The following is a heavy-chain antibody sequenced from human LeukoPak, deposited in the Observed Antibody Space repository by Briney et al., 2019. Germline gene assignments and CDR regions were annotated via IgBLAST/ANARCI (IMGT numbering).Heavy chain of an antibody. V-gene: IGHV1-18*01. CDR3: ARDLGLLWFGGKGPRGFDI. CDR1: GYTFTSYG. Sequence: ASVKVSCKASGYTFTSYGISWVRQAPGQGLEWMGWISAYNGNTNYAQKLQGRVTMTTDTSTSTAYMELRSLRSDDTAVYYCARDLGLLWFGGKGPRGFDIWGQGTMVTVSS. D-gene: IGHD3-10*01. CDR2: ISAYNGNT. J-gene: IGHJ3*02.